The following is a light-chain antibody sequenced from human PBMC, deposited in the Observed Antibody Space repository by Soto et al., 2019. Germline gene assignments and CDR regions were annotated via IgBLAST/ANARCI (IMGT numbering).Light chain of an antibody. Sequence: DIVLTQSPVTLSLSPGERASLSCRASQKISSTVLAWYQQKPGQAPRLLIYGASSRTTGIPDRFSGSGSGTDFTLTISRLEPEDFAIYYCQQCGGSPTFGQGTKVDIK. J-gene: IGKJ1*01. CDR2: GAS. V-gene: IGKV3-20*01. CDR3: QQCGGSPT. CDR1: QKISSTV.